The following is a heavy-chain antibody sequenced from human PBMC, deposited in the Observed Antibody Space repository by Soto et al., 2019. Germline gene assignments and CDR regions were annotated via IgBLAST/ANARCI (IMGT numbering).Heavy chain of an antibody. J-gene: IGHJ4*02. CDR3: ARVDTSMGATCVSY. CDR2: IYYSGST. CDR1: GGSISSGGYY. D-gene: IGHD1-26*01. Sequence: VQLQESGPGLVKPSQTLSLTCTVSGGSISSGGYYWSWIRQHPGKGLEWIGYIYYSGSTYYNPSLKSRVTISVDTSKNQSSLKLSSVTASDTAVYYCARVDTSMGATCVSYWGQGTLVTVSS. V-gene: IGHV4-31*03.